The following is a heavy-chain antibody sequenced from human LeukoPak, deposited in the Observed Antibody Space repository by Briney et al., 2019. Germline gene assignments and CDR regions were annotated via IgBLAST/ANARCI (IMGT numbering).Heavy chain of an antibody. V-gene: IGHV3-21*01. Sequence: GGSLRLSCAASGFTFSSYSMNWVRQAPGKGLEWVSSISSSSSYIYYADSVKGRFTISRDNAKNSLYLQMNSLRAEDTAVYYCARDWEGDSSSSGYFDYWGQGTLVTVSS. CDR1: GFTFSSYS. CDR2: ISSSSSYI. D-gene: IGHD6-6*01. CDR3: ARDWEGDSSSSGYFDY. J-gene: IGHJ4*02.